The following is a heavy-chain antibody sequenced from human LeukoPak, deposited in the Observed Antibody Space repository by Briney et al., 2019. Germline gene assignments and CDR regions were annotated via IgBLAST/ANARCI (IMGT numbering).Heavy chain of an antibody. CDR1: GGSISSYY. J-gene: IGHJ4*02. Sequence: SETLSLTCTVSGGSISSYYRSWIRQPPGKGLEWIGDIYYSGSTNYNPSLKSRVTISIDTSKNQFSVKLSSVTAADTAVYYCARSYGSGSYFDYWGQGTLVTVSS. CDR3: ARSYGSGSYFDY. D-gene: IGHD3-10*01. CDR2: IYYSGST. V-gene: IGHV4-59*01.